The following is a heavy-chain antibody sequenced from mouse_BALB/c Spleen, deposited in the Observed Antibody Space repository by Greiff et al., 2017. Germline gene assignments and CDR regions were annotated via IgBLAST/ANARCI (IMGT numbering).Heavy chain of an antibody. Sequence: ESGPGLVKPSQSLSLTCSVTGYSITSGYYWNWIRQFPGNKLEWMGYISYDGSNNYNPSLKNRISITRDTSKNQFFLKLNSVTTEDTATYYCARRGEDAMDYWGQGTSVTVSS. CDR1: GYSITSGYY. J-gene: IGHJ4*01. CDR3: ARRGEDAMDY. CDR2: ISYDGSN. V-gene: IGHV3-6*02.